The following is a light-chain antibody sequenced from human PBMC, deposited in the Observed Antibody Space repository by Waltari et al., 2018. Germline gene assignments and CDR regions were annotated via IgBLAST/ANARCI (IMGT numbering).Light chain of an antibody. Sequence: DIQMTQSPSSLSLSVGDNVTITCQASQTIYNSLAWYQQKPGKAPKSLIYAASSLEDGVPSRFSGAGYGTEFTLTITSLHPEDFATYYCQQYDTAPVTFGPGTRL. CDR1: QTIYNS. CDR2: AAS. J-gene: IGKJ3*01. CDR3: QQYDTAPVT. V-gene: IGKV1D-16*01.